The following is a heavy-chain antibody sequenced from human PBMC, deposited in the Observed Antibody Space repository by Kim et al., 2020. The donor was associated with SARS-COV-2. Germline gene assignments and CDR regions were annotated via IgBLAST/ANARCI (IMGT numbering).Heavy chain of an antibody. CDR2: ISYDGSNK. D-gene: IGHD3-22*01. V-gene: IGHV3-30*18. CDR3: AKERDSSGYYYYYGMDV. Sequence: GGSLRLSCAASGFTFSNYGMHWVRQAPGKGLEWVAVISYDGSNKYYADSVKGRFTISRDNSKNTLYLQMNSLRAEDTAVYYCAKERDSSGYYYYYGMDVWGQGTTVTVSS. J-gene: IGHJ6*02. CDR1: GFTFSNYG.